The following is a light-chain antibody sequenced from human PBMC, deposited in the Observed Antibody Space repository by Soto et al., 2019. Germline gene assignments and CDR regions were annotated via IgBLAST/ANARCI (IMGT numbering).Light chain of an antibody. Sequence: QSVLTQSPSASGTPGQRVTISCSGSSSNIGYNTVSWYQQLPGTAPKLLIYSNNQRPSGVPDRFSGSKSGTSASLAISGLQSEDEAEYYCAAWDDSLTGSWVFGGGTQLTVL. J-gene: IGLJ3*02. V-gene: IGLV1-44*01. CDR2: SNN. CDR1: SSNIGYNT. CDR3: AAWDDSLTGSWV.